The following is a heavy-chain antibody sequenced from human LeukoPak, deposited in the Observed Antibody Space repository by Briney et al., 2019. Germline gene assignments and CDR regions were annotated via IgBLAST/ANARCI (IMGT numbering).Heavy chain of an antibody. CDR3: ASLFPDSSGG. D-gene: IGHD3-22*01. CDR2: IIPIFGTA. V-gene: IGHV1-69*05. CDR1: GGTFSSYA. Sequence: SVKVSCKASGGTFSSYAISWVRQAPGQGLEWMGGIIPIFGTANYAQKFQGRVTITTDESTSTAYMELSSLRSEDAAVYYCASLFPDSSGGWGQGTLVTVSS. J-gene: IGHJ4*02.